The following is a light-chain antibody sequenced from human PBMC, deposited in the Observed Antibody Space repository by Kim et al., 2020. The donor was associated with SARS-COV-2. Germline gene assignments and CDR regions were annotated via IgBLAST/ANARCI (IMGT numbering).Light chain of an antibody. J-gene: IGLJ3*02. CDR3: QTWGTVIHVV. CDR1: SEHSHYA. V-gene: IGLV4-69*01. CDR2: LTSDGNY. Sequence: QLVLTQPPSASASLGESVKLTCTLSSEHSHYAITWHQVLPEKGPRYVMKLTSDGNYVRGPGIPDRFSGSSSGPERYLIISGLQSEDEAEYFCQTWGTVIHVVFGGGTQLTVL.